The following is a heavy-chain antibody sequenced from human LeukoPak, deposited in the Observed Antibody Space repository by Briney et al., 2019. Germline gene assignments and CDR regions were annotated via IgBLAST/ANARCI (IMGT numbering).Heavy chain of an antibody. CDR3: ARDYYGDFYFDY. CDR1: GGSISSYY. CDR2: IYYSGST. D-gene: IGHD4-17*01. J-gene: IGHJ4*02. Sequence: SETLSLTCTVSGGSISSYYWSWIRQPPGKGLEWIGYIYYSGSTNYHPSLKSRVTISVDTSKNQFSLKLSSVTAADTAVYYCARDYYGDFYFDYWGQGTLVTVSS. V-gene: IGHV4-59*01.